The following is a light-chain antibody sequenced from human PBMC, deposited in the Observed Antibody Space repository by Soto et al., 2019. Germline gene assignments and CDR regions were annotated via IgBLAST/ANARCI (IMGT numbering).Light chain of an antibody. Sequence: DIQMTQSPSSQSASVGDRFTITCRASQSISFYLNWYQQKPGNAPKVLIYAASNLQTGVPSRFSGSGSGTDFTLTINSLQPEDFATYSCQQSYSAPITFGQGTRLEIK. J-gene: IGKJ5*01. CDR1: QSISFY. CDR3: QQSYSAPIT. V-gene: IGKV1-39*01. CDR2: AAS.